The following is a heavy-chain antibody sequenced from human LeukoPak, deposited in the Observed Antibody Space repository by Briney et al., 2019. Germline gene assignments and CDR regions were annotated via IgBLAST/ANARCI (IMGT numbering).Heavy chain of an antibody. Sequence: GGSLRLSCAASGFTFSSYWVSWVRQAPGKGLEWVANIKQDGSEKHYVDSVKGRFTISRDNARNSLSLQMNSLRVEDTAVYYCARPIATGIDPFDCWGQGTLVAVST. J-gene: IGHJ4*02. CDR2: IKQDGSEK. D-gene: IGHD6-13*01. CDR3: ARPIATGIDPFDC. V-gene: IGHV3-7*01. CDR1: GFTFSSYW.